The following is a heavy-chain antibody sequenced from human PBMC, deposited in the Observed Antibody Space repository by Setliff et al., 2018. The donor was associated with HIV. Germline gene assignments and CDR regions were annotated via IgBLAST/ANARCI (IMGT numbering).Heavy chain of an antibody. V-gene: IGHV1-46*01. CDR2: INPSNSDT. D-gene: IGHD2-21*01. CDR1: GYSFTSYL. Sequence: ASVKVSCKASGYSFTSYLIHWVRQAPGQGLEWLGVINPSNSDTNYAQKFQGRVTMTTVTSTSTAYMELRSLRSDDTAVYYCARLSIPAYYYMDVWGKGTTVTVSS. J-gene: IGHJ6*03. CDR3: ARLSIPAYYYMDV.